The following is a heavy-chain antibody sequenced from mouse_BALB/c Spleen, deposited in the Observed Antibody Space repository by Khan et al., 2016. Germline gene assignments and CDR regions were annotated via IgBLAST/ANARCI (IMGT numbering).Heavy chain of an antibody. CDR1: GYTFTNYG. Sequence: QIQLVQSGPELKKPGETVKISCKASGYTFTNYGMNWVKQAPGKGLKWMGWINTYTGEPTYADDFKGRFAFSLETSASTAYLQINNLKDEDTATYFCARSSILYPAYGYAMDSLGQGTSVPVSS. CDR2: INTYTGEP. CDR3: ARSSILYPAYGYAMDS. J-gene: IGHJ4*01. D-gene: IGHD2-2*01. V-gene: IGHV9-3-1*01.